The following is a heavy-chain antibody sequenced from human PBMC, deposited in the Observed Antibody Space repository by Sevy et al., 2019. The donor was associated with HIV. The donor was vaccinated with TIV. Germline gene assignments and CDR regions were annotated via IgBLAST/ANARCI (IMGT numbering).Heavy chain of an antibody. CDR2: INPNTGGT. V-gene: IGHV1-2*06. Sequence: ASVKVSCKASGYSFTDYYLHWVRQAPGQGLEWMGRINPNTGGTNSAERFQGRVTLTTDTSMSTAYMELSRLTFDDTAVYFCAKATSYCGGDCYSGTWGQEPWSPSPQ. CDR3: AKATSYCGGDCYSGT. CDR1: GYSFTDYY. D-gene: IGHD2-21*02. J-gene: IGHJ5*01.